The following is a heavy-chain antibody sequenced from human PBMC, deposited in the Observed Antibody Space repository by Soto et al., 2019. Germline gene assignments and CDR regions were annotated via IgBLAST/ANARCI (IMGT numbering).Heavy chain of an antibody. CDR2: IDPSDSYT. V-gene: IGHV5-10-1*01. Sequence: PGESLKISCKGSGYSFTSYWISWVRQMPGKGLEWMGRIDPSDSYTNYSPSFQGHVTISADKSISTAYLQWSSLKASDTAMYYCARSSSSSYYYYYGMDVCGQGTTVTSP. J-gene: IGHJ6*02. CDR1: GYSFTSYW. D-gene: IGHD6-13*01. CDR3: ARSSSSSYYYYYGMDV.